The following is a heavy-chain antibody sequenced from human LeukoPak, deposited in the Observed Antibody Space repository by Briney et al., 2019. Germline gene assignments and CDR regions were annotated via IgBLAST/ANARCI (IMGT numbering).Heavy chain of an antibody. D-gene: IGHD1-14*01. V-gene: IGHV3-43*02. CDR3: AKTFITGGWDFFDY. Sequence: PGGSLRLSCAASGFTFDDYAMHWVRQAPGKGLGWVSLISGDGGSTYYADSVKGRFTISRDNSKNSLYLQMNSLRTEDTALYYCAKTFITGGWDFFDYWGQGTLVTVSS. J-gene: IGHJ4*02. CDR2: ISGDGGST. CDR1: GFTFDDYA.